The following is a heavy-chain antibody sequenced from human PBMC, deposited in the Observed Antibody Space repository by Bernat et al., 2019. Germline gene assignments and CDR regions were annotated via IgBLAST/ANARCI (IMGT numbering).Heavy chain of an antibody. J-gene: IGHJ4*02. CDR3: TRHVGIAVTNDY. Sequence: EVQLVESGGGLVHPGGSLKLSCAASGFTFSGSAMHWVRQASGKGLEWVGRIRSKANSYATAYAASVKGRFTISRDDSKNTAYLQMNSLKTEDTAVYYCTRHVGIAVTNDYWGQGTLVTVSS. CDR1: GFTFSGSA. V-gene: IGHV3-73*01. D-gene: IGHD6-19*01. CDR2: IRSKANSYAT.